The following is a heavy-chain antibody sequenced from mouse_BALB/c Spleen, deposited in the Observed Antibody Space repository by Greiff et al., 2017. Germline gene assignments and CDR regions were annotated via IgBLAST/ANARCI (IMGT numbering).Heavy chain of an antibody. D-gene: IGHD2-2*01. J-gene: IGHJ4*01. CDR2: INPYNGDT. CDR1: GYSFTGYF. V-gene: IGHV1-20*02. CDR3: AKDYGYDEGGYAMDY. Sequence: VQLQQSGPELVKPGASVKISCKASGYSFTGYFMNWVMQSHGKSLEWIGRINPYNGDTFYNQKFKGKATLTVDKSSSTAHMELRSLASEDSAVYYCAKDYGYDEGGYAMDYWGQGTSVTVSS.